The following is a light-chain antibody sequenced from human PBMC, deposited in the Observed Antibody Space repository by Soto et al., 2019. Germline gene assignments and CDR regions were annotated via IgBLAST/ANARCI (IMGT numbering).Light chain of an antibody. CDR2: AAS. CDR3: QQSYSTPYT. Sequence: DIQMTQSPSSLSASVGDRVTITCRASQSISSYLNWYQQKPGKAPKLLIYAASILQSGVPSRFSGSGPGTDFTLTISSLQPEDFATYYCQQSYSTPYTFGQGTKLEIK. CDR1: QSISSY. V-gene: IGKV1-39*01. J-gene: IGKJ2*01.